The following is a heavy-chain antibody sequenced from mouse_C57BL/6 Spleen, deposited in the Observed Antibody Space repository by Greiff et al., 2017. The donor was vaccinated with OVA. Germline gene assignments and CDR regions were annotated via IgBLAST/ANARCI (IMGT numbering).Heavy chain of an antibody. V-gene: IGHV14-4*01. D-gene: IGHD1-1*01. J-gene: IGHJ2*01. Sequence: EVKLQQSGAELVRPGASVKLSCTASGFNIKDDYMHWVKKRPEQGLAWIGWIATENGDTESASKFQGKATITADPSSNTAYLQLSSLTSEDTAVYYCTTGTVVGYWGQGTTLTVSS. CDR1: GFNIKDDY. CDR2: IATENGDT. CDR3: TTGTVVGY.